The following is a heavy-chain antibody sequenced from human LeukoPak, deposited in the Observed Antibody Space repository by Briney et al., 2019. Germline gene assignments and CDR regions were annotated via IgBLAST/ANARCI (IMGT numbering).Heavy chain of an antibody. CDR1: GFTFSSYG. D-gene: IGHD4-17*01. CDR2: ISYDGSNE. CDR3: AKDHRRYGHYYYMDV. Sequence: GGSLRLSCAASGFTFSSYGMHWVRQAPGKGLGWVAVISYDGSNEYYADSVKGRFTISRDNSKNTLYLQMNSLRAEDTAVYYCAKDHRRYGHYYYMDVWGKGTTVTVSS. V-gene: IGHV3-30*18. J-gene: IGHJ6*03.